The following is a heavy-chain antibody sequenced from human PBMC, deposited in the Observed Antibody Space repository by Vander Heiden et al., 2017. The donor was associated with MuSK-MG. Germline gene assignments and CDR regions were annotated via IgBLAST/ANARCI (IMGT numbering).Heavy chain of an antibody. V-gene: IGHV4-31*03. D-gene: IGHD2-2*01. J-gene: IGHJ6*03. CDR3: ARAGRTSRAGYYYMDV. CDR2: IYYSGST. CDR1: GGPISSRNYY. Sequence: QVPLQESGPGLVTPSQTLSLTCTVSGGPISSRNYYWSWIRQHPGKGVEWIGYIYYSGSTDYNPSLKSRVTISVDTSKNQFSLKLSSVTAADTAVYYCARAGRTSRAGYYYMDVWGKGTTVTVSS.